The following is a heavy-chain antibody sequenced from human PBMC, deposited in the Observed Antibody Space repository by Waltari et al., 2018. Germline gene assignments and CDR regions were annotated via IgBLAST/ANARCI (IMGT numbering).Heavy chain of an antibody. Sequence: QVQLVQSGAEVKKPGASVKVYCKASGYTFTSYAMHWVRQAPGQRLEWMGWINAGNGNTKNSQKCQGRVTITRDTSTSSAYMELSSLRSEDTAVYDCARGREEVRQQRSDYWGQGTLVTVSS. J-gene: IGHJ4*02. CDR2: INAGNGNT. V-gene: IGHV1-3*01. D-gene: IGHD6-13*01. CDR3: ARGREEVRQQRSDY. CDR1: GYTFTSYA.